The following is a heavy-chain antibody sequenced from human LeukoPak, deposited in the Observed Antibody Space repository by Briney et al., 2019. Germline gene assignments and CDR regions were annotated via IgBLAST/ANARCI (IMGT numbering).Heavy chain of an antibody. CDR2: ISGSGAVT. V-gene: IGHV3-23*01. Sequence: GGSPRLSCAASGFTFTTYVMSWVRQAPGKGLEWVSGISGSGAVTYYADSVKGRSTISKDSSKETLYLQMSSLRAEDTAVYYCATARVRSGFYFDYWGQGTLVTVSS. CDR1: GFTFTTYV. D-gene: IGHD2-21*01. CDR3: ATARVRSGFYFDY. J-gene: IGHJ4*02.